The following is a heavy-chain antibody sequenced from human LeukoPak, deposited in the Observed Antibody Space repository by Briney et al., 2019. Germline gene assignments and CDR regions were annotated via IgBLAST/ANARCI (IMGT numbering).Heavy chain of an antibody. CDR1: GYTLTELS. Sequence: ASVKVSCKVSGYTLTELSMHWVRQTPGKGLGWMGGFDPEDGETIYAQKFQGRVTMTEDTSTDTAYMELSSLRSEDTAVYYCATAEQWLVGRIDYWGQGTLVTVSS. D-gene: IGHD6-19*01. J-gene: IGHJ4*02. V-gene: IGHV1-24*01. CDR2: FDPEDGET. CDR3: ATAEQWLVGRIDY.